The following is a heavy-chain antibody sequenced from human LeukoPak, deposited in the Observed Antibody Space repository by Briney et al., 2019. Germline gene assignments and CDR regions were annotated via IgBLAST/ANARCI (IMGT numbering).Heavy chain of an antibody. CDR3: TRTVNSASDF. CDR1: GFIFSNYA. J-gene: IGHJ4*02. D-gene: IGHD4-23*01. Sequence: GGSLRLSCAASGFIFSNYAMRWVRQAPGRGLEWVATINQNGGVKYYVDSVKGRFTISRDNAKTSLFLQMNSLRIDDTAMYYCTRTVNSASDFWGQGTLVTVSS. V-gene: IGHV3-7*03. CDR2: INQNGGVK.